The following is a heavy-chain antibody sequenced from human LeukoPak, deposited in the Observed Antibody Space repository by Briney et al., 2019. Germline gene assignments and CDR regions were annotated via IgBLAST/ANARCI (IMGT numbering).Heavy chain of an antibody. CDR1: GGSFDNYA. Sequence: ASVKVSCKASGGSFDNYAFTWVRQAPGQGLEWMGIINPSGGSTSYAQKFQGRVTMTRDTSTSTVYMELSSLRSEDTAVYYCAREGATPTMNWGQGTLVTVSS. J-gene: IGHJ4*02. CDR2: INPSGGST. CDR3: AREGATPTMN. D-gene: IGHD1-26*01. V-gene: IGHV1-46*02.